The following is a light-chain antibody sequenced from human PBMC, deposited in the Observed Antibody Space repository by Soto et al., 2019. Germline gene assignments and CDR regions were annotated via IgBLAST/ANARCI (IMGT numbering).Light chain of an antibody. V-gene: IGKV3-15*01. CDR3: QQYNSYSWT. CDR2: GLS. Sequence: EIVMTPSPATLSLSPGERATLSCRASQRITTVAWYQQKPGQAPRLLIYGLSIRAPGVPARFSVSGSGTEFTLTISSLQPDDFATYYCQQYNSYSWTFGQGTKVDIK. CDR1: QRITT. J-gene: IGKJ1*01.